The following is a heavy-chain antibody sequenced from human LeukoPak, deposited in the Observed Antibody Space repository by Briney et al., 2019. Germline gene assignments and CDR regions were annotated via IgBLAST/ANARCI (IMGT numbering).Heavy chain of an antibody. Sequence: PGGSLRLSCAASGFTFSSYGMHWVRQAPGKGLEWVAVISYDGSNKYYADSVKGRFTISRDNSKNTLYLQMNSLRAEDTAVYYCAKDVAIQLWFYFDYWGQGTLVTVSS. CDR1: GFTFSSYG. J-gene: IGHJ4*02. CDR3: AKDVAIQLWFYFDY. D-gene: IGHD5-18*01. V-gene: IGHV3-30*18. CDR2: ISYDGSNK.